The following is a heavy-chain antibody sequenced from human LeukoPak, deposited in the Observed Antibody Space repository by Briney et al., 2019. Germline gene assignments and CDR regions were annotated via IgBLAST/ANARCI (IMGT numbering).Heavy chain of an antibody. V-gene: IGHV1-69*13. Sequence: SVKVSCKASGGTFSSYAISWVRQAPGQGLEWMGGIIPIFGTANYAQKFQGRVTITADESTSTAYMELRSLRSDDTAVYYCARDSRVTTFPFDYWGQGTLVTVSS. J-gene: IGHJ4*02. CDR2: IIPIFGTA. D-gene: IGHD4-17*01. CDR1: GGTFSSYA. CDR3: ARDSRVTTFPFDY.